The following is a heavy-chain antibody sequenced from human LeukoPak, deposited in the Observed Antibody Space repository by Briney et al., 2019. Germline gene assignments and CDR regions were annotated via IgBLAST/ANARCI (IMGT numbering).Heavy chain of an antibody. V-gene: IGHV3-64*01. D-gene: IGHD3-9*01. CDR1: GFTFSSYA. Sequence: GGSLRLSCAASGFTFSSYAMHWVRQAPGKGLEYVSAISSNGGSTYYANSVKGRFTISRDNSKNTLYLQMGSLRAEDMAVHNCARGYDILTGTFGMDVWGQGTTVTVSS. J-gene: IGHJ6*02. CDR2: ISSNGGST. CDR3: ARGYDILTGTFGMDV.